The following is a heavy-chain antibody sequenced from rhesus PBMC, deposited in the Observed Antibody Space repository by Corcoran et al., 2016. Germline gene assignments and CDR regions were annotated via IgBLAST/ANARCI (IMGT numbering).Heavy chain of an antibody. Sequence: QVQLQESGPGLVKPSETLSLTCAVSGYSISSDYGWSWIRPPPGKGLEWLGCIGGSSGSTNYNPSLKSRVTIAKDTSKNQFSLKLSSVTAADTAVYYCARAAPPTYYYDSGYNYFDYWGQGVLVTVSS. CDR2: IGGSSGST. J-gene: IGHJ4*01. D-gene: IGHD3-28*01. V-gene: IGHV4-127*01. CDR1: GYSISSDYG. CDR3: ARAAPPTYYYDSGYNYFDY.